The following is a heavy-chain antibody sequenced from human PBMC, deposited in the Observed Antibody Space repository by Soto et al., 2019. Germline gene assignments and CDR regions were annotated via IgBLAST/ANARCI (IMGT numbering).Heavy chain of an antibody. D-gene: IGHD3-16*01. V-gene: IGHV4-4*07. CDR1: GGSITNYY. CDR3: ARDAYKDGGNNWFDP. Sequence: SETLSLTCTVSGGSITNYYWSWIRQPAGKGLEWIGRIYTKERTNYNLSFRNRVTMSVDTSKNQFSLKLDAVTAADTAVYYCARDAYKDGGNNWFDPWGQGTLVTVSS. J-gene: IGHJ5*02. CDR2: IYTKERT.